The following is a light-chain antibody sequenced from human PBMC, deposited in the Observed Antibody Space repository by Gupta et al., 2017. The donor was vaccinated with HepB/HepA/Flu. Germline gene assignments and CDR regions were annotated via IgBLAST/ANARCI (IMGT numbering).Light chain of an antibody. CDR2: TLS. V-gene: IGKV2-40*01. CDR3: LQRLEFPYT. Sequence: DIVMTQPPLSLPVTPGEPASISCRASQGLLNSDDGNTYLDWYLQKPGQSPHLLIYTLSSRASGVPDRVSGSGSGTDFTLKISWVEAEDGGVYYCLQRLEFPYTFGQGTKLEI. CDR1: QGLLNSDDGNTY. J-gene: IGKJ2*01.